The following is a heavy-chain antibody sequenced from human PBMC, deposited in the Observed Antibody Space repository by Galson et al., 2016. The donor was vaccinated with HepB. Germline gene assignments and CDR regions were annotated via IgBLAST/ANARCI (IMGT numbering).Heavy chain of an antibody. V-gene: IGHV1-18*01. J-gene: IGHJ1*01. D-gene: IGHD2-8*01. CDR3: ARETEEYCTNGVCSLE. Sequence: SVKVSCKASSDIYSTYGINWVRQAPGQGLEWMGWISSNNGNTNYARKLQARVTLTTDTSTGTAYMELRSLRSDDTAVYFCARETEEYCTNGVCSLEWSQGTLGIVSS. CDR1: SDIYSTYG. CDR2: ISSNNGNT.